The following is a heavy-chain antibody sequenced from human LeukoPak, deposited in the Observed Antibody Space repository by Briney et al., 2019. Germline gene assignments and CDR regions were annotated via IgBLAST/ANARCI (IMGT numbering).Heavy chain of an antibody. CDR3: ARRNFDWFDP. J-gene: IGHJ5*02. CDR1: GYTFTNYD. CDR2: MNPNSGKA. V-gene: IGHV1-8*03. Sequence: ASVKVSCKASGYTFTNYDTNWVRQATGQGLEWMGWMNPNSGKAGYAHKFQGRVTITRNPSITTAYMELSSLRSEDTAVYYCARRNFDWFDPWGQGTLVTVSS.